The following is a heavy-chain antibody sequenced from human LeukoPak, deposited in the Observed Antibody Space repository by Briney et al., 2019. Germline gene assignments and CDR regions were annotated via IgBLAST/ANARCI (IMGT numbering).Heavy chain of an antibody. D-gene: IGHD3-9*01. Sequence: SETLSLTCTVSGGSISSYYWSWIRQPPGKGLEWIGYIYYSGSTNYNPFLRSRVTISVDTSKNQFSLKLSSVTAADTAVYYCARGPQYDILTGYYLDYWGQGTLVTVSS. J-gene: IGHJ4*02. CDR3: ARGPQYDILTGYYLDY. CDR2: IYYSGST. CDR1: GGSISSYY. V-gene: IGHV4-59*12.